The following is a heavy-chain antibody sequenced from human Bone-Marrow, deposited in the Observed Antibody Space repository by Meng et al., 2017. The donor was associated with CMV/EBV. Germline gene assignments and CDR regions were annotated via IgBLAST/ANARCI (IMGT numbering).Heavy chain of an antibody. V-gene: IGHV3-11*01. D-gene: IGHD3-16*01. CDR2: MSSSGTRI. CDR1: GFTLSDYH. Sequence: SCVASGFTLSDYHMGLSRQAQGRGLEWGSYMSSSGTRIYHADSVKGRFTISRDNAKNSLYLQMNSLRVDDTAVYYCASQIRANAFDIWGQGTMVTVS. CDR3: ASQIRANAFDI. J-gene: IGHJ3*02.